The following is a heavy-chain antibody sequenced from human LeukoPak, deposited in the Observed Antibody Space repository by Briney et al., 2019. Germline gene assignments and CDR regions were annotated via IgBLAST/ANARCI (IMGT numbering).Heavy chain of an antibody. V-gene: IGHV4-59*11. D-gene: IGHD3-22*01. J-gene: IGHJ4*02. CDR2: IRYSGSS. CDR3: AVSGYYYDSSGRTGARYYFDY. Sequence: KASETLSLTCTISVGSISTHYWSWLRQPPGKGLEWIGYIRYSGSSNYNPYVRSRVSISVDTSKNQYSLKLSSVTAADTAVYYWAVSGYYYDSSGRTGARYYFDYWGQGTLVTVSS. CDR1: VGSISTHY.